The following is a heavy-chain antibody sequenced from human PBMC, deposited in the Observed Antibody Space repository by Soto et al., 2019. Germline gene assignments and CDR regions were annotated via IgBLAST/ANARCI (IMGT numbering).Heavy chain of an antibody. CDR2: IFHSGTT. D-gene: IGHD1-26*01. Sequence: QVQLQESGPGLVQPSGTLSLTCAVSGGSITGSHWWNWVRQPPGKGLEWIGEIFHSGTTNYNPSLKNRVTVSIDKSKDHVSLNLYAVTAADTAVYYCVRDTPFPSVEDTKSWYFDLWGRGTLVTVSS. CDR1: GGSITGSHW. V-gene: IGHV4-4*02. J-gene: IGHJ2*01. CDR3: VRDTPFPSVEDTKSWYFDL.